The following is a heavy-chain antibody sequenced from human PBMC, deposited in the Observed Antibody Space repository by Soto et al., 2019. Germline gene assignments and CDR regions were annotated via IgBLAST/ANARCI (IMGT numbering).Heavy chain of an antibody. Sequence: PWETLSLTCTVSGGSISSYYWSWIRQPPGKGLEWIGYIYYSGSTNYNPSLKSRVTISVDTSKNQFSLKLSSMTAVDTAVYYCARGLRITIFGNHYYYYGMDVWGQGTTVTVSS. D-gene: IGHD3-3*01. V-gene: IGHV4-59*01. CDR3: ARGLRITIFGNHYYYYGMDV. J-gene: IGHJ6*02. CDR1: GGSISSYY. CDR2: IYYSGST.